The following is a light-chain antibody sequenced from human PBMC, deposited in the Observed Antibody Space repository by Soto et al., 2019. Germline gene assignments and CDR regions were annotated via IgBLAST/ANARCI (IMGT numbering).Light chain of an antibody. CDR3: SSYAGSNNLYV. Sequence: QSVLTQPPSASGSPGQSVTISCTGNSSDVGGYNYVSWYQQHPGKAPKLMIYEVSKRPSGVPDRFSGSKSGTTASLTVSGLQAEDEADYYCSSYAGSNNLYVFGTGTKLTVL. V-gene: IGLV2-8*01. J-gene: IGLJ1*01. CDR2: EVS. CDR1: SSDVGGYNY.